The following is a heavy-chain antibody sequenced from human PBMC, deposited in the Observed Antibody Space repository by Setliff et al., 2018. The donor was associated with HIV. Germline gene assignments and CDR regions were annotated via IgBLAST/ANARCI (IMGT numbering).Heavy chain of an antibody. Sequence: LKISCAASGFTVSSHYMSWVRQAPGKGLEWVSTIYSDGSTYHADSVKGRFTLSRDTSKNTLSLQINSLRPEDTAVFYCARVRLYSSALDYWGQGTLVTSPQ. CDR1: GFTVSSHY. V-gene: IGHV3-66*02. CDR3: ARVRLYSSALDY. J-gene: IGHJ4*02. D-gene: IGHD3-22*01. CDR2: IYSDGST.